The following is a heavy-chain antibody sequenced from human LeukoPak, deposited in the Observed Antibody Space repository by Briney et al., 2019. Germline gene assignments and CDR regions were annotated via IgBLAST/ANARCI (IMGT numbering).Heavy chain of an antibody. CDR2: INHSGST. Sequence: SETLSLTCAVYGGSFSGYYWSWIRQPPGKGLEWIGEINHSGSTNYNPSLKSRVTISVDTSKNQFSLQLNSVTPEDTAVYYCARAAAGTEGWFDYWGQGTLVTVSS. J-gene: IGHJ4*02. V-gene: IGHV4-34*01. CDR1: GGSFSGYY. D-gene: IGHD6-19*01. CDR3: ARAAAGTEGWFDY.